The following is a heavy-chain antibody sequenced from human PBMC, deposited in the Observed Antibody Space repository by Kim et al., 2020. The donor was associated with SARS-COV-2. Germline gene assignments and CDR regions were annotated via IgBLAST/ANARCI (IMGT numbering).Heavy chain of an antibody. V-gene: IGHV1-8*01. D-gene: IGHD1-1*01. CDR3: SRGLLHGSGDNCYYYFGMDV. CDR1: GYTFSSYD. J-gene: IGHJ6*02. CDR2: MNPNTEVP. Sequence: ASVKVSCKASGYTFSSYDINWVRQAPGQGLEWMGKMNPNTEVPAYAQSFQGRITMTMSTSMSTAYMVLSSLRSEDTAVYYCSRGLLHGSGDNCYYYFGMDVWGQGTTVTVS.